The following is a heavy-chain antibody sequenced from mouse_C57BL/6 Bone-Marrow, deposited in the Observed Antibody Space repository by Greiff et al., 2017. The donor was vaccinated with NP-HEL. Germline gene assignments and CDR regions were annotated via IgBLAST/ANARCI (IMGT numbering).Heavy chain of an antibody. J-gene: IGHJ4*01. V-gene: IGHV1-81*01. CDR2: IYPRSGNT. Sequence: VQLQQSGAELARPGASVKLSCKASGYTFTSYGMSWVKQRTGQGLEWIGGIYPRSGNTYYNGKFKGKATLTADKPSSTAYMELRSLTSEDSAVYFCAGRELTGTDYAMDYWGQGTSVTVSS. D-gene: IGHD4-1*01. CDR3: AGRELTGTDYAMDY. CDR1: GYTFTSYG.